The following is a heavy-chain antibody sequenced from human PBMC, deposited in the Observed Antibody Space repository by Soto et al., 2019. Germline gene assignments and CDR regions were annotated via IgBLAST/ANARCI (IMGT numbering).Heavy chain of an antibody. V-gene: IGHV4-30-2*01. CDR2: IYHSGST. CDR1: GVTSSRVGYS. J-gene: IGHJ3*02. CDR3: ARTPDI. Sequence: SENLSLTCAVSGVTSSRVGYSGSWIRQPPGKGLEWIGYIYHSGSTYYNPSLKSRVTISVDRSKNQFSLKLSSVTAADTPVYYCARTPDIWGQGTMVTVS.